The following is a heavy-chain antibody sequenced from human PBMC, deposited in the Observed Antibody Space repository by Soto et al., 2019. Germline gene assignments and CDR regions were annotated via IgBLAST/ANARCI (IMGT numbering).Heavy chain of an antibody. J-gene: IGHJ4*02. CDR2: IKQDGSEK. CDR3: ARDFGMFRPYDIDY. Sequence: EVQLVESGGGLVQPGGSLRLSCAASGFTFSSYWMSWVRQAPGKGLEWVANIKQDGSEKYYVDSVKGRFTISRDNAKYSLYLQMNSLRAEDTAVYYCARDFGMFRPYDIDYCGQGTLVTVSS. V-gene: IGHV3-7*01. CDR1: GFTFSSYW. D-gene: IGHD3-16*01.